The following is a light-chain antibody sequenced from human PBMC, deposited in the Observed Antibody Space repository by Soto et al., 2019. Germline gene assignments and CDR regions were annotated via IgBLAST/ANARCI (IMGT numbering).Light chain of an antibody. V-gene: IGKV1-39*01. CDR1: QSITTY. CDR2: AAS. Sequence: DIQMTQSPSSLSASVGDRVTITCRASQSITTYLHWYQKKPGKAPKLLIYAASSLQSGVPSRFSCSGSGTDFTLTISSLQPEDFATYYCQQSYSTPYTFGQGTELEIK. CDR3: QQSYSTPYT. J-gene: IGKJ2*01.